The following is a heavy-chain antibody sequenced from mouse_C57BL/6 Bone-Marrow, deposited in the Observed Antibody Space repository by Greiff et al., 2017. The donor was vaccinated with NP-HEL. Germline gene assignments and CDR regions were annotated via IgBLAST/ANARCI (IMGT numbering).Heavy chain of an antibody. D-gene: IGHD2-4*01. J-gene: IGHJ1*03. Sequence: QVQLQQSGAELMKPGASVKLSCKATGYTFTGYWIEWVKQRPGHGLEWIGEILPGSGSTNYNEKFKGKATFTADTSSNTAYMQLSSLTTEDSAIYYCAIWERYYDYDEGYWYFDVWGTGTTVTVSS. V-gene: IGHV1-9*01. CDR3: AIWERYYDYDEGYWYFDV. CDR2: ILPGSGST. CDR1: GYTFTGYW.